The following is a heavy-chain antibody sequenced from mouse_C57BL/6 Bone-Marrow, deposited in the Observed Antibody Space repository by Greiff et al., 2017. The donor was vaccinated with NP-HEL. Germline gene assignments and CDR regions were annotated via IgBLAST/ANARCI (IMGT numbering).Heavy chain of an antibody. Sequence: EVKLMESGGGLVQPGGSLKLSCAASGIDFSRYWMSWVRRAPGKGLEWIGEINPDSSTINYAPSLKDKFIISRDNAKNTLYLQMSKVRSEDTALYYCACLNYYGSSYVPYFDYWGQGTTLTVSS. CDR1: GIDFSRYW. V-gene: IGHV4-1*01. D-gene: IGHD1-1*01. CDR3: ACLNYYGSSYVPYFDY. J-gene: IGHJ2*01. CDR2: INPDSSTI.